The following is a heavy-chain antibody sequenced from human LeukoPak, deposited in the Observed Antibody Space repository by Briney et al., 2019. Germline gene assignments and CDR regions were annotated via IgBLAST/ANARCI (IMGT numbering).Heavy chain of an antibody. CDR1: GFTFSSYG. J-gene: IGHJ4*02. CDR2: IWYDGNNK. Sequence: GGSLRLSCAASGFTFSSYGMHWVRQAPGKGLEWVAVIWYDGNNKYYADPVKGRFTISRDNSKNTLYLQMNSLRAEDTAVYYCAREGYCSGGSCYSIAAPDYWGQGTLVTVSS. V-gene: IGHV3-33*01. D-gene: IGHD2-15*01. CDR3: AREGYCSGGSCYSIAAPDY.